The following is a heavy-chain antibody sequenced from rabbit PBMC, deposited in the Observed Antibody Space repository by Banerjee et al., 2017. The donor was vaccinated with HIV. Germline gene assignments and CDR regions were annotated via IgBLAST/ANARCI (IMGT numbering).Heavy chain of an antibody. D-gene: IGHD8-1*01. CDR3: ARDKAGGDYYLNL. V-gene: IGHV1S40*01. Sequence: QSLEESGGDLVKPGASLTLTCTASGFSFSSGYDMCWVRQAPGKGPEWIACIYGGDGSTDYASWAKGRFTISKASSTTVTLQMTSLTAADTATYFCARDKAGGDYYLNLWGQGTLVTVS. CDR1: GFSFSSGYD. CDR2: IYGGDGST. J-gene: IGHJ4*01.